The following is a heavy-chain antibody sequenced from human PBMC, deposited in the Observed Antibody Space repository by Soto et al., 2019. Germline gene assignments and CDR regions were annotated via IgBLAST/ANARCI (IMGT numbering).Heavy chain of an antibody. J-gene: IGHJ6*02. D-gene: IGHD2-2*01. V-gene: IGHV1-69*13. Sequence: SVKVSCKASGGTFSSYAISWVRQAPGQGLEWMGGIIPIFGTANYAQKFQGRVTITADESTSTAYMELSSLRSEDTAVYYCATIRSTSLYYYYGMDVWGQATTVTVSS. CDR2: IIPIFGTA. CDR3: ATIRSTSLYYYYGMDV. CDR1: GGTFSSYA.